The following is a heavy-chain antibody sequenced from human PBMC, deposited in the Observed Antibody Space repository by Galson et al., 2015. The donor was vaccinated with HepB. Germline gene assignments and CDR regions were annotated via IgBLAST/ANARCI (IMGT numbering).Heavy chain of an antibody. CDR3: ARDGCTNGVCYFPSYGMDV. D-gene: IGHD2-8*01. J-gene: IGHJ6*02. CDR2: TYYRSKWYS. CDR1: GDSVSSNSAA. V-gene: IGHV6-1*01. Sequence: CAISGDSVSSNSAAWNRIRQSPSRGLEWLGRTYYRSKWYSDYAVSVKSRITINPDTSKNQFSLQLNSVTPEDTAVYYCARDGCTNGVCYFPSYGMDVWGQGTTVTVSS.